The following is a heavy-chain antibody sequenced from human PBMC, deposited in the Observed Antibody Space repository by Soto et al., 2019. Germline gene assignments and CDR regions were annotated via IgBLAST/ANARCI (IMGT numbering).Heavy chain of an antibody. CDR3: ASLRGSGTNYFFDY. V-gene: IGHV4-31*03. CDR1: GGSISNGDYY. Sequence: QVQLQESGPGLVKPSQTLSLTCTVSGGSISNGDYYWSWIRQHPGKGLEWIGYIFYNGNAYYTPSPKNRITISVDTSENQFSLKLTSVTAADTAVYYCASLRGSGTNYFFDYWGQGTLVTVSS. CDR2: IFYNGNA. J-gene: IGHJ4*02. D-gene: IGHD3-10*01.